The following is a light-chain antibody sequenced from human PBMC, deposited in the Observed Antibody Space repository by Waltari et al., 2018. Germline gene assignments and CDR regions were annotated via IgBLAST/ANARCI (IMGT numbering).Light chain of an antibody. CDR3: QHYVRFPAT. CDR1: QSVGRT. Sequence: DIVLTQSPGTLYLSPGERTTLFCRASQSVGRTLAWYQQKHGQAPRLLIYGTSSRATDIPDRFSGSGAWTDFSLTINRLEPEDFAVYYCQHYVRFPATFGKGTKVEIK. CDR2: GTS. V-gene: IGKV3-20*01. J-gene: IGKJ1*01.